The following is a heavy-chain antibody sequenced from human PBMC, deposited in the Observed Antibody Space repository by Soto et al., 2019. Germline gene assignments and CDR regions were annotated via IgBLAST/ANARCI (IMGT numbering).Heavy chain of an antibody. CDR2: MNPNSGNT. J-gene: IGHJ6*02. Sequence: GASVKVSCKASGYTFTSYDINWVRQATGQGLEWMGWMNPNSGNTGYAQKFQGRVTMTRNTSISTAYMELSSLRSEDTAVYYCASGAPVVQAAMDYYYGMDVWGQGTTVTVSS. CDR1: GYTFTSYD. D-gene: IGHD2-2*01. CDR3: ASGAPVVQAAMDYYYGMDV. V-gene: IGHV1-8*01.